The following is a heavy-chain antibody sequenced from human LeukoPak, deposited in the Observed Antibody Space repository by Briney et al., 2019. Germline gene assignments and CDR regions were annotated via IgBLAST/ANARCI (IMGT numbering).Heavy chain of an antibody. CDR3: ARLAMVRGVVWFDP. CDR1: GVFISSYY. D-gene: IGHD3-10*01. Sequence: SETLSLTCTVSGVFISSYYWSWIRQPPGKGLEWIGYIYYSGSTNYNPSLKSRVTISVDTSKNQFSLKLSSVTAADTAVYYCARLAMVRGVVWFDPWGQGTLVTVSS. CDR2: IYYSGST. J-gene: IGHJ5*02. V-gene: IGHV4-59*01.